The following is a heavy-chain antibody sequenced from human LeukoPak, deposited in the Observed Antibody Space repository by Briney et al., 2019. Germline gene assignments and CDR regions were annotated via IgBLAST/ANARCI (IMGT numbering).Heavy chain of an antibody. D-gene: IGHD2-2*01. Sequence: GGSLRLSCAASGFTFTNYAMTWARQAPGKGLEWVSVMSGSGDGTYYADSVKGRFTISRDNSKDTLYLQMNSLRAEDTAVYYCAKGRPCSSTSCFGSYFDYWGQGTQVTVSS. V-gene: IGHV3-23*01. CDR3: AKGRPCSSTSCFGSYFDY. CDR2: MSGSGDGT. J-gene: IGHJ4*02. CDR1: GFTFTNYA.